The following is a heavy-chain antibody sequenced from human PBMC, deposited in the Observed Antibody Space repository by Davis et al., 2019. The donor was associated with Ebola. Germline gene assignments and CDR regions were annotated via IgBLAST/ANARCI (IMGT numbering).Heavy chain of an antibody. D-gene: IGHD2-8*01. Sequence: MPSETLSLTCTVSGGSISSYYWSWIRQPPGKGLEWIGYIYYSGSTNYDPSLKSRVTISVGTSKNQFSLKLSSVTAADTAVYYCARGRLYLGVWGKGTTVTVSS. CDR3: ARGRLYLGV. CDR2: IYYSGST. CDR1: GGSISSYY. V-gene: IGHV4-59*01. J-gene: IGHJ6*04.